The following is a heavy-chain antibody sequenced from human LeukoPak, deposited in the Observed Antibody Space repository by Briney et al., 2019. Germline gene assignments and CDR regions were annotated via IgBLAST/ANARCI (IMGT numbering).Heavy chain of an antibody. CDR3: AKDQSSGWSKEDY. CDR2: ISGSGGST. CDR1: GFTFSSYA. J-gene: IGHJ4*02. D-gene: IGHD6-19*01. V-gene: IGHV3-23*01. Sequence: GGSLRLSCAASGFTFSSYAMSWVRQAPGKGLEWVSAISGSGGSTYYADSVKGRFTISRDNSKNTLYLQTNSLRAEDTAVYYCAKDQSSGWSKEDYWGQGTLVTVSS.